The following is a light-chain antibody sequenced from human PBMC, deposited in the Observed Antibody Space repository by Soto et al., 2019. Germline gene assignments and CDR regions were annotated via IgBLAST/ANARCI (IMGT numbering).Light chain of an antibody. Sequence: QSVLTQPPSVSGAPGQRVTISCTGSSSNIGAGYDVHWYQQLPGTAPKLLIYGNINRPSGVPDRFSGSKSGTSASLAITGLQAEDEADYYRQSYDTSLSGVFGTGTKLTVL. CDR1: SSNIGAGYD. CDR2: GNI. J-gene: IGLJ1*01. V-gene: IGLV1-40*01. CDR3: QSYDTSLSGV.